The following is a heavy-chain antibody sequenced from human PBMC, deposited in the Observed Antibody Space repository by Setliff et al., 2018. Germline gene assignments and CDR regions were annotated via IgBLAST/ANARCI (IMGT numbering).Heavy chain of an antibody. CDR1: GYTFTGYS. CDR2: INPNSGGT. D-gene: IGHD2-15*01. J-gene: IGHJ4*02. CDR3: ARGPKDFVVLAAAACFDF. Sequence: GPSVKVSCKASGYTFTGYSMHWVRQAPGQGLEWMGRINPNSGGTNYAQKFQGRVTMTRDTSISTAYMELSRLRSDDTAVYYCARGPKDFVVLAAAACFDFWGQGTLVTVSS. V-gene: IGHV1-2*06.